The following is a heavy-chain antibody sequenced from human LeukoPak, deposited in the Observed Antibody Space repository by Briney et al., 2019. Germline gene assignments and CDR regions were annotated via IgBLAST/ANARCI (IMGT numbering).Heavy chain of an antibody. D-gene: IGHD6-19*01. CDR3: ARGSIAVAGTFDY. J-gene: IGHJ4*02. Sequence: SETLSLTCTVSGGSISSYYWSWIRQPPGKGLEWIGYIYYSGSTNYNPSLKSRVTISVDTSKNRFSLKLSSVTAADTAVYYCARGSIAVAGTFDYWGQGTLVTVSS. CDR1: GGSISSYY. V-gene: IGHV4-59*01. CDR2: IYYSGST.